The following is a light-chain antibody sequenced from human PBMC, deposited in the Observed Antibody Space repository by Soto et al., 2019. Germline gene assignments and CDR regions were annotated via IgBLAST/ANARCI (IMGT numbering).Light chain of an antibody. CDR3: QQTYSTPFA. CDR1: QGIRSY. CDR2: GAS. J-gene: IGKJ3*01. Sequence: DIQLTQSPSFLSASVGDRVTITCRASQGIRSYLAWYRQRPGKAPELLIYGASTLRPGGASRFSGSGSGTEFTLTISSLQPEDSATYYCQQTYSTPFALGPGTNVDIK. V-gene: IGKV1-9*01.